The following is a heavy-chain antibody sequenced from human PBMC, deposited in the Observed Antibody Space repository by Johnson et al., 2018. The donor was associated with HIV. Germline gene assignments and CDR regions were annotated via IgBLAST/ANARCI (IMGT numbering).Heavy chain of an antibody. CDR2: VNSDGSSL. V-gene: IGHV3-74*02. CDR3: ARGALGSFDI. CDR1: GFTFSNYW. J-gene: IGHJ3*02. D-gene: IGHD3-10*01. Sequence: VQLVESGGGLVQPGGSLRLSCEASGFTFSNYWMHWVRQAPGKGLVWVSRVNSDGSSLSYADSVKGRFTISRDNAKNTVYLQMDSLRDEDMAVYYCARGALGSFDIWGQGTMVTVSS.